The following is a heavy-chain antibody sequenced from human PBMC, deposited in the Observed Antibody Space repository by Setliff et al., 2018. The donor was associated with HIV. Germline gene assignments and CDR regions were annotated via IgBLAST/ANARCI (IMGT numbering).Heavy chain of an antibody. V-gene: IGHV4-4*02. Sequence: SETLSLTCDVSGGSISSFNWWSWVRQSPGKGLEWIGEIYHTGSTYYNPSLKSRVTISVDTSKNQFSLKLSSVIAADTAVYYCARHAAGPDGPFDYWGQGTLVTVSS. CDR1: GGSISSFNW. CDR2: IYHTGST. D-gene: IGHD2-2*01. CDR3: ARHAAGPDGPFDY. J-gene: IGHJ4*02.